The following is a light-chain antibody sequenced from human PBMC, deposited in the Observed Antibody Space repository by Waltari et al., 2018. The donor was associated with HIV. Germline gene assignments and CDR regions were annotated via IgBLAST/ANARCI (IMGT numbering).Light chain of an antibody. V-gene: IGLV1-47*01. CDR1: SSNIGSNY. CDR2: RNN. CDR3: AAWDDSLSAWV. J-gene: IGLJ3*02. Sequence: QSVLTQPPSASGTPGQRVTISCSGSSSNIGSNYVYWYQQLPGTAPTLLIYRNNQRPSGVPDRFSGSKSGTSASLAISGLRSEDEADYYCAAWDDSLSAWVFGGGTKLTVL.